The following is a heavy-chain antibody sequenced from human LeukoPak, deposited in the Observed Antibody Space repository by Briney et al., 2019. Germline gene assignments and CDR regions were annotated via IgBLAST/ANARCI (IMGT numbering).Heavy chain of an antibody. CDR2: ISSCGHI. D-gene: IGHD3-22*01. CDR1: GFTFSSYG. V-gene: IGHV3-21*01. CDR3: ARDQDGGKYYYESSGYSH. J-gene: IGHJ4*02. Sequence: PGGSLRLSCAASGFTFSSYGLNWVRQAPGKGLEWVSTISSCGHIYYEDSVKGRFTISRDNAKNSLYLQMNTLRAEDTAVYYCARDQDGGKYYYESSGYSHWGQGILVTVSS.